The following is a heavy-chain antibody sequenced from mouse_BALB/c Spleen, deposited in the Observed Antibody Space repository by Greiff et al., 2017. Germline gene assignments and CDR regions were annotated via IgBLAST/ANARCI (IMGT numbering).Heavy chain of an antibody. CDR1: GFTFNDYY. D-gene: IGHD2-3*01. CDR3: ARCYDNYAMDY. J-gene: IGHJ4*01. CDR2: IRNKANGYTT. Sequence: EVQLVESGGGLVQPGGSLRFSCATSGFTFNDYYMSWVRQPPGKALEWLGFIRNKANGYTTEYSTSVKGRFTISRDNSQSILYLQMNTLRAEASATYYCARCYDNYAMDYWGQGTSVTVSS. V-gene: IGHV7-3*02.